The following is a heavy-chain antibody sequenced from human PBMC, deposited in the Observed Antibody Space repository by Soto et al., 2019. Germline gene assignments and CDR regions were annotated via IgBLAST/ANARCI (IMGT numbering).Heavy chain of an antibody. V-gene: IGHV3-9*01. CDR2: IYGSGAV. CDR1: GFTVRDSA. Sequence: EVQLVESGGGLVQPGRSLRLSCAASGFTVRDSAMHWVRQVKGGGLEWVAGIYGSGAVGYVGDVRVRFTISRDVAKISLHLHMNSLTIEATAFYYCVGDILSGGADFWGQGTTVTVSS. CDR3: VGDILSGGADF. D-gene: IGHD4-17*01. J-gene: IGHJ6*02.